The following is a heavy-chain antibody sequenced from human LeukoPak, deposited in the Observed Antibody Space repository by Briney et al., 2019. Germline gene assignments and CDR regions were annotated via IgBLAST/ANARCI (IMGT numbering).Heavy chain of an antibody. CDR2: ISGSGGST. CDR3: ARDEGVVVAATHLLGGRRPEEPIDY. CDR1: GFTFSSYA. Sequence: PGGSLRLSCAASGFTFSSYAMSWVRQAPGKGLEWVSAISGSGGSTYYADSVKGRFTISRDNSKNTLYLQMNSLRAEDTAVYYCARDEGVVVAATHLLGGRRPEEPIDYWGQGTLVTVSS. J-gene: IGHJ4*02. V-gene: IGHV3-23*01. D-gene: IGHD2-15*01.